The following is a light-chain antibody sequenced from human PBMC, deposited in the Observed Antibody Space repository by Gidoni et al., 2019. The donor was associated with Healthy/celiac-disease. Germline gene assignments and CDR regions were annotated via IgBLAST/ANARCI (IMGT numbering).Light chain of an antibody. CDR3: QQYNSYSQT. J-gene: IGKJ1*01. Sequence: DIQMTQAPSTLSASVGDRVTITGRASQSISSWLAWYQQKPGKAPKLLIYKASSLESGVPSRFSGSGSGTEFTLTISSLQPDDFATYYCQQYNSYSQTFGQGTKVEIK. V-gene: IGKV1-5*03. CDR1: QSISSW. CDR2: KAS.